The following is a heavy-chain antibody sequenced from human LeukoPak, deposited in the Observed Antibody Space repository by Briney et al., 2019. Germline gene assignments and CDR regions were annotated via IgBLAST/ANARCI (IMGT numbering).Heavy chain of an antibody. D-gene: IGHD6-13*01. J-gene: IGHJ4*02. V-gene: IGHV1-2*02. Sequence: ASVKVSCKASGYTFTGYYMHWVRQAPGQGLEWMGWINPNSSGTNYAQKFQGRVTMIRDTSISTAYMELRRLRSDDTAVYYCARGAYSSSWYLFDYWGQGTLVTVSS. CDR2: INPNSSGT. CDR3: ARGAYSSSWYLFDY. CDR1: GYTFTGYY.